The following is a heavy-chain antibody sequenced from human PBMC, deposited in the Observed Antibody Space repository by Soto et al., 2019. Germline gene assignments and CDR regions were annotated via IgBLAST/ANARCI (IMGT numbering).Heavy chain of an antibody. D-gene: IGHD5-12*01. V-gene: IGHV3-30*14. CDR2: ISYDGTYK. CDR3: ANEVDVAFSSLQYGMDV. Sequence: GGSLRLSCADSGFIFNNFAMHWVRQAPGKGPEWVAFISYDGTYKYYADSVRGRFTVYRDNSKSTLFLQMNSLKFEDTAVYVCANEVDVAFSSLQYGMDVWGQGTTVTVSS. CDR1: GFIFNNFA. J-gene: IGHJ6*02.